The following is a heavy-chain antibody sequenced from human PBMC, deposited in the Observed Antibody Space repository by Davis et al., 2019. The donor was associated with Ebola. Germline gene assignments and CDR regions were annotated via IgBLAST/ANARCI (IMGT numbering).Heavy chain of an antibody. J-gene: IGHJ6*02. CDR3: ARDGENVVVPATGTGMDV. CDR2: IIPIFGTA. D-gene: IGHD2-2*01. Sequence: AASVKVSCKASGYTFTSYGISWVRQAPGQGLEWMGGIIPIFGTANYAQKFQGRVTITADESTSTAYMELSSLRSEDTAVYYCARDGENVVVPATGTGMDVWGQGTTVTVSS. CDR1: GYTFTSYG. V-gene: IGHV1-69*13.